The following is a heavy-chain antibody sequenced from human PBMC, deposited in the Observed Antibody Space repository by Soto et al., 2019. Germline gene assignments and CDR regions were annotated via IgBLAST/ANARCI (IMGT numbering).Heavy chain of an antibody. V-gene: IGHV4-39*01. D-gene: IGHD3-10*01. J-gene: IGHJ5*02. CDR1: GGSISSSSYY. CDR2: IYYSGST. CDR3: ARHRGPMVRGVISNWFDP. Sequence: SGGSISSSSYYWGWIRQPPGKGLEWIGSIYYSGSTYYNPSLKSRVTISVDTSKNQFSLKLSSVTAADTAVYYCARHRGPMVRGVISNWFDPWGQGTLVTVSS.